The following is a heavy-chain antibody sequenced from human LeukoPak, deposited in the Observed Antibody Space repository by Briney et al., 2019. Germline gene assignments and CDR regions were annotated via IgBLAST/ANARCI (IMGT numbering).Heavy chain of an antibody. CDR2: ISWNSGSI. D-gene: IGHD5-18*01. V-gene: IGHV3-9*01. CDR1: GFTCSTYV. CDR3: AKGAWWIQLWFAEYYFDY. J-gene: IGHJ4*02. Sequence: GGSLRLSCAASGFTCSTYVMSWVRQAPGKGLEWVSGISWNSGSIGYADSVKGRFTISRDNAKNSLYLQMNSLRAEDTAVYYCAKGAWWIQLWFAEYYFDYWGQGTLVTVSS.